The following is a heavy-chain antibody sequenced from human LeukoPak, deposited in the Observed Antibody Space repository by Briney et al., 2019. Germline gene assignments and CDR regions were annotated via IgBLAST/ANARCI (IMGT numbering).Heavy chain of an antibody. J-gene: IGHJ3*02. Sequence: SGPTLGNPTQTLTLTCTFSGFSLSTSGVGVGWIRQPPGKALEWLALIYWNDDKRDSPSLKSRLTITKDTSKNQVVLTMTNMDPVDTATYYCARGYCSSTSCYTFDIWGQGTMVTVSS. V-gene: IGHV2-5*01. CDR2: IYWNDDK. CDR3: ARGYCSSTSCYTFDI. CDR1: GFSLSTSGVG. D-gene: IGHD2-2*02.